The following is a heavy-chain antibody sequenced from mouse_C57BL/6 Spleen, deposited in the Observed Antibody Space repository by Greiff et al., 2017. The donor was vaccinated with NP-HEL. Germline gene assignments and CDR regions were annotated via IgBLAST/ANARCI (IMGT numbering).Heavy chain of an antibody. J-gene: IGHJ4*01. CDR1: GYTFTEYT. V-gene: IGHV1-62-2*01. D-gene: IGHD1-1*01. CDR2: FYPGRGSI. Sequence: VQLQQSGAELVKPGASVKLSCKASGYTFTEYTIHWVKQRSGQGLEWIGWFYPGRGSIKYNEKFKDKATLTADKSSSTVYMELSSLTSDDSAVNFWASDEDRGYYGGRDYSMDYWGQGTSVTVSS. CDR3: ASDEDRGYYGGRDYSMDY.